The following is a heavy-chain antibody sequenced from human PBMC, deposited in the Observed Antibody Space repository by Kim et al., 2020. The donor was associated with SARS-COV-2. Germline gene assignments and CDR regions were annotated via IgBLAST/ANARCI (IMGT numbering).Heavy chain of an antibody. CDR2: ISSSSSYT. Sequence: GGSLRLSCAASGFTFSDYYMSWIRQAPGKGLEWVSYISSSSSYTNYADSVKGRFTISRDNAKNSLYLQMNSLRAEDTAVYYCATGTTGTKGRVYYYYGMDVWGQGTTVTVSS. CDR3: ATGTTGTKGRVYYYYGMDV. CDR1: GFTFSDYY. J-gene: IGHJ6*02. V-gene: IGHV3-11*06. D-gene: IGHD1-1*01.